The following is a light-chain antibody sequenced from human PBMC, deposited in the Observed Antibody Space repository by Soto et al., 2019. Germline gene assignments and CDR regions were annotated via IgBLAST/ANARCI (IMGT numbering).Light chain of an antibody. CDR2: EVN. CDR3: SLYTTSTTRVV. Sequence: QSALTQPPSVSGSPGQSVTISCTGTSSDVGNYNRVSWYQQPPGTAPKLIIYEVNNRPSGVPDRFSGSKSGNTASLTISGLQAEDEAHYFCSLYTTSTTRVVFGGGTKLTVL. V-gene: IGLV2-18*01. J-gene: IGLJ2*01. CDR1: SSDVGNYNR.